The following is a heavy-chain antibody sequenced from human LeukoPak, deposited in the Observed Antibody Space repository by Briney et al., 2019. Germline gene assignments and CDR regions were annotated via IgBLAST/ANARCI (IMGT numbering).Heavy chain of an antibody. CDR1: GGSISSSSYY. Sequence: SETLSHTCTVSGGSISSSSYYWGWIRQPPGKGLEWIGSIYYSGSTYYNPSLKSRVTISVDTSKNQFSLKLSSVTAADTAVYYCARGRDGRDYDFWSGYSVRWFDPWGQGTLVTVSS. CDR2: IYYSGST. D-gene: IGHD3-3*01. CDR3: ARGRDGRDYDFWSGYSVRWFDP. V-gene: IGHV4-39*01. J-gene: IGHJ5*02.